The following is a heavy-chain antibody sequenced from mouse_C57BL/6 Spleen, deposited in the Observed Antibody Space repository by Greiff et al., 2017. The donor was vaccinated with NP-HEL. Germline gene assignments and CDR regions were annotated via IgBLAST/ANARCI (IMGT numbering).Heavy chain of an antibody. V-gene: IGHV1-55*01. J-gene: IGHJ3*01. CDR1: GYTFTSYW. CDR2: IYPGSGST. CDR3: ARGRTHGISFGLPFAY. Sequence: QVQLQQPGAELVKPGASVKMSCKASGYTFTSYWITWVKQRPGQGLEWIGDIYPGSGSTNYNEKFKSKATLTVDTSSSTAYMQLSSLTSEDSAVYYGARGRTHGISFGLPFAYWGQGTLVTVSA. D-gene: IGHD2-10*01.